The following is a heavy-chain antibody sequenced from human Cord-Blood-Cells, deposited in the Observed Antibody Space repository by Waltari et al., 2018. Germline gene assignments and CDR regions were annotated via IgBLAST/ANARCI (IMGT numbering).Heavy chain of an antibody. CDR1: GGTFSSYA. D-gene: IGHD3-9*01. CDR3: ARGSGILTGSAFDI. J-gene: IGHJ3*02. CDR2: IMRILGSA. Sequence: QVQLVQSGAEVKKPGSSVKVSCKASGGTFSSYAISWVRQAPGQGLEWMGGIMRILGSATYAQEFQGRVTSTADESTSTAYMELSSLRSEDTAVYYCARGSGILTGSAFDIWGQGTMVTVSS. V-gene: IGHV1-69*11.